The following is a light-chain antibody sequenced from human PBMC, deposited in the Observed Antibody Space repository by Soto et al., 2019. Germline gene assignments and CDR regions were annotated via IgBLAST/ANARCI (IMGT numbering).Light chain of an antibody. J-gene: IGKJ1*01. Sequence: DIQMTQSPSSLSASVGDRVIITCRASQSISSYLNWYQQKPEKAPKLLIYAASSLQSGVPSRFSGSRSATDFTLPTSSLQPEDFATYYCQQSYSTWWTFGQGTKVEIK. CDR3: QQSYSTWWT. V-gene: IGKV1-39*01. CDR2: AAS. CDR1: QSISSY.